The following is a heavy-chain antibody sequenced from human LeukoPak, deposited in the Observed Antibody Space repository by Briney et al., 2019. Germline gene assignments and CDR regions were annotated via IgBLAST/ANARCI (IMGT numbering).Heavy chain of an antibody. J-gene: IGHJ4*02. D-gene: IGHD2-15*01. CDR3: AKPKFCIAGSCFFDY. V-gene: IGHV3-23*01. CDR1: GFTFSSYA. Sequence: GGSLRLSCAASGFTFSSYAMSWVRQAPGKGLEGVSIISNSGATTNYADSVEGRFTISRDDSKNTLYLQMSSLRAEDTAVYYCAKPKFCIAGSCFFDYWGQGTLVTVSS. CDR2: ISNSGATT.